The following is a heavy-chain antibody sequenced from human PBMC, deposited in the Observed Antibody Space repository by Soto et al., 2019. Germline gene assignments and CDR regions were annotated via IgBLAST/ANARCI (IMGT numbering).Heavy chain of an antibody. V-gene: IGHV4-30-4*01. Sequence: SETLSLTCTVSGGSISSGDYYWSWIRQPPGKGLEWIGYIYYSGSTYYNPSLKSRVTISVDTSKNQFSLKLSSVTAADTAVYYCARDHYVYDFLTGYGYYPGREVWGQGTTVTVSS. J-gene: IGHJ6*02. D-gene: IGHD3-9*01. CDR2: IYYSGST. CDR1: GGSISSGDYY. CDR3: ARDHYVYDFLTGYGYYPGREV.